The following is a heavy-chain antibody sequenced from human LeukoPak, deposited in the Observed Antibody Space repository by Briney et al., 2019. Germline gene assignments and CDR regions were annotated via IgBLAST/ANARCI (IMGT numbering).Heavy chain of an antibody. D-gene: IGHD2-15*01. CDR2: ISYDGSNK. CDR1: GFTFSSYA. V-gene: IGHV3-30*04. Sequence: GGSLRLSCAASGFTFSSYAMHWVRQAPGKGLEWVAVISYDGSNKYYADSVKGRFTISRDNSKNTLYLQMNSLRAEDTAVYYCAKGRVVAANYFDYWGQGTLVTVSS. J-gene: IGHJ4*02. CDR3: AKGRVVAANYFDY.